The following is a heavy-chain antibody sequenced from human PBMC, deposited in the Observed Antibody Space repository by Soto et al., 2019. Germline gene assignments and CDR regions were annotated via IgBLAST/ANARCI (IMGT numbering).Heavy chain of an antibody. Sequence: EVQLLESGGGLVQPGGSLGLSCEASGLTFRSFALSWVRQAPGKGLEWVSAISGSGGSTYYADSVKGRFTISRDNSKNTLYLQMNSLRAEDTAVYYCAKVWSGSPCFDYWGQGTLVTVSS. D-gene: IGHD3-3*01. CDR3: AKVWSGSPCFDY. CDR2: ISGSGGST. CDR1: GLTFRSFA. J-gene: IGHJ4*02. V-gene: IGHV3-23*01.